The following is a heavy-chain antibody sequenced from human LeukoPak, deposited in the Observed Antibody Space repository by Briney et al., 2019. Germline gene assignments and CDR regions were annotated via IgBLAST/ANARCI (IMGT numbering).Heavy chain of an antibody. CDR1: GGTFSSYA. D-gene: IGHD5-24*01. CDR3: ARTHRRDGYNLLGY. J-gene: IGHJ4*02. V-gene: IGHV1-69*04. CDR2: IIPILGIA. Sequence: GASVKVSCKASGGTFSSYAISWVRQAPGQGLEWMGRIIPILGIANYAQKFQGRVTITADKSTSTAYMELSSLRSEDTAVYYCARTHRRDGYNLLGYWGQGTLVTVSS.